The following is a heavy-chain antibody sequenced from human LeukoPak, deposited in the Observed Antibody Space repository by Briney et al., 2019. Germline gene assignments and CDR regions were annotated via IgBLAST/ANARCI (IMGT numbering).Heavy chain of an antibody. J-gene: IGHJ3*02. CDR3: ARARDGYNYWAAFDI. V-gene: IGHV4-30-4*01. CDR2: IYYSGST. D-gene: IGHD5-24*01. CDR1: SGSISSGDYY. Sequence: PSQTLSLTCTVSSGSISSGDYYWSWIRQPPGKGLEWIGYIYYSGSTNYNPSLKSRVTISVDTSKNQFSLKLSSVTAADTAVYYCARARDGYNYWAAFDIWGQGTMVTVSS.